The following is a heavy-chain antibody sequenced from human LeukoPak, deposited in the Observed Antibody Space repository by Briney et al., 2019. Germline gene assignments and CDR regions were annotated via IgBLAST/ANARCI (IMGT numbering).Heavy chain of an antibody. CDR1: GGSISSYY. V-gene: IGHV4-59*01. CDR2: IYYSGST. D-gene: IGHD3-22*01. J-gene: IGHJ1*01. Sequence: SETLSLTCTVSGGSISSYYWSWIRQPPGKGLEWIGYIYYSGSTNYNPSLKSRVTISVDTSKNQFSLKLSSVTAADTAVYYCARGNYYDSSGYSQFLIAPEYFQHWGQGTLVTVSS. CDR3: ARGNYYDSSGYSQFLIAPEYFQH.